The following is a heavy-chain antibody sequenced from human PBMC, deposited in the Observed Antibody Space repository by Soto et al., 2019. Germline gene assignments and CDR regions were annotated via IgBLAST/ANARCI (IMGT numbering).Heavy chain of an antibody. CDR3: ARQARGSYDFWSGYYPNYYYYYYYMDV. Sequence: SETLSLTCTVSGGSISSYYWSWIRQPPGKGLEWIGYIYYSGSTNYNPSLKSRVTISVDTAKNQFSLKLSSVTAADTAVYYCARQARGSYDFWSGYYPNYYYYYYYMDVWGKGTTVTVSS. CDR1: GGSISSYY. CDR2: IYYSGST. J-gene: IGHJ6*03. D-gene: IGHD3-3*01. V-gene: IGHV4-59*08.